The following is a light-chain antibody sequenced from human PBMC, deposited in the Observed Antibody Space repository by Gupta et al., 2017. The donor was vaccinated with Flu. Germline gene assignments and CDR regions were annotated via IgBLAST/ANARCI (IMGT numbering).Light chain of an antibody. Sequence: QSLLTQPPSVSGTPGQRVTISCSGSYSNIGRNSVNWYHQLPGSAPRLLIYTKNLRPSAVPDRFSCSTSGADASPDTTSLQSEDEADDYCASSDATLNGGVFGGGTK. V-gene: IGLV1-44*01. CDR2: TKN. CDR3: ASSDATLNGGV. CDR1: YSNIGRNS. J-gene: IGLJ3*02.